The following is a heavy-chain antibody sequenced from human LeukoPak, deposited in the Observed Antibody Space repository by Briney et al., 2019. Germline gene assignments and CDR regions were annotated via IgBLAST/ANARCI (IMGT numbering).Heavy chain of an antibody. Sequence: GGSLRLSCAASGFTFSSYGMHWVRQAPGKGLEWVAVISYDGSNKYYADSVKGRFTISRDNSKNTLYLQMNSLRAEDTAVYYCAKDKSRVTYSSSWYLPYWGQGTLVTVSP. CDR1: GFTFSSYG. CDR2: ISYDGSNK. V-gene: IGHV3-30*18. J-gene: IGHJ4*02. D-gene: IGHD6-13*01. CDR3: AKDKSRVTYSSSWYLPY.